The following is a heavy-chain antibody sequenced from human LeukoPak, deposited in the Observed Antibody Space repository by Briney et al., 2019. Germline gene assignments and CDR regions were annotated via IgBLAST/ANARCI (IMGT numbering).Heavy chain of an antibody. CDR2: IIPIFGTA. CDR1: GGTFSSYA. J-gene: IGHJ4*02. V-gene: IGHV1-69*05. Sequence: ASVKVSCKPSGGTFSSYAISWVRQAPGQGLEWMGGIIPIFGTAKYAQKFQGRVTITTDESTSTAYMELSSLRSEDTAVYYCARDRGIAAAVDLFDYWGQGTLVTVSS. CDR3: ARDRGIAAAVDLFDY. D-gene: IGHD6-13*01.